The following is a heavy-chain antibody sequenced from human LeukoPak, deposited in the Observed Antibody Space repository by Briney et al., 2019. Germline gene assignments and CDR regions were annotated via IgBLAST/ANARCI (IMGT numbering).Heavy chain of an antibody. CDR1: GDSVSSNSAA. Sequence: SQTLSLTCAISGDSVSSNSAAWNWIRQSPSIGLEWLGRTYYRSKWYNDYAVSVKSRITINPDTSKNQFSLQLNSVTPEDTAVYYCAREPSMVRGVIISSPDFYNWFDPWGQGTLVTVSS. V-gene: IGHV6-1*01. CDR3: AREPSMVRGVIISSPDFYNWFDP. D-gene: IGHD3-10*01. CDR2: TYYRSKWYN. J-gene: IGHJ5*02.